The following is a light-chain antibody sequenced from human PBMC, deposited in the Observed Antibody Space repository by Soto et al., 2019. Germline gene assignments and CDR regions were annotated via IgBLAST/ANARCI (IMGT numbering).Light chain of an antibody. CDR2: YIS. J-gene: IGKJ4*02. V-gene: IGKV3D-20*02. Sequence: EIVLTQSPGTLSLSPGETATLSCRARQSVSNSYLAWYQQKPGRAPRLLIYYISTRATGIPARFSGSGSGTDFTLTISSLQPEDFATYYCQQGNSLPLTFGGGTKVDIK. CDR3: QQGNSLPLT. CDR1: QSVSNSY.